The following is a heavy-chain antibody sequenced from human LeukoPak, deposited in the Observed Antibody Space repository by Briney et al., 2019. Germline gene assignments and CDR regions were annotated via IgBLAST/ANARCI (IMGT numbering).Heavy chain of an antibody. CDR3: ARGSSYGASGYPYFDH. CDR2: INHRGTT. J-gene: IGHJ4*02. CDR1: SGSFSGYY. D-gene: IGHD3-22*01. Sequence: SETLSLTCAVYSGSFSGYYWSWIRQSPGKGLEWIGEINHRGTTKYNASLESRVTISLDTSKNQFSLEVTSVTAADTATYYCARGSSYGASGYPYFDHWGQGTLVPVSS. V-gene: IGHV4-34*01.